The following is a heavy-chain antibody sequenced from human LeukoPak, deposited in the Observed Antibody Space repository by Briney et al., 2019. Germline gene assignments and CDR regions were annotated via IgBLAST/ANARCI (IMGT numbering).Heavy chain of an antibody. Sequence: PGGSLRLSCAASGFTFSSYEMNWVRQAPGKGLEWVSYISSSGSTIYYADSVKGRFTISRDNAKNSLYLQMNSLRAEDAAVYYCARVWYSSSWSLHYYYYYMDVWGKGTTVTVSS. CDR1: GFTFSSYE. V-gene: IGHV3-48*03. CDR2: ISSSGSTI. J-gene: IGHJ6*03. D-gene: IGHD6-13*01. CDR3: ARVWYSSSWSLHYYYYYMDV.